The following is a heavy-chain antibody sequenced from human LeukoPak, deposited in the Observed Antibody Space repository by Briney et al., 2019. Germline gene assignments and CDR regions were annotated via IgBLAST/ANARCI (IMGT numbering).Heavy chain of an antibody. D-gene: IGHD2-21*02. Sequence: PGGSLRLSCAASGFTFSGSTMHWVRQASGQGLEWVGHIRSKANSYATAYAASLRGRFTISRDDSKNTAYLQMNSLKTEDTAVYYCASIRTMVTPHDYWGQGTLVTVSS. CDR3: ASIRTMVTPHDY. V-gene: IGHV3-73*01. J-gene: IGHJ4*02. CDR1: GFTFSGST. CDR2: IRSKANSYAT.